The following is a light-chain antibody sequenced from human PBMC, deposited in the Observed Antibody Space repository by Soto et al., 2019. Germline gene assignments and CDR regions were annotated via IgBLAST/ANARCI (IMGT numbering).Light chain of an antibody. CDR3: NSYTTSSTWV. V-gene: IGLV2-14*01. CDR2: EVD. Sequence: QSVLTQPASVSGSPGQSITISCTGTSSDVGGYNYVSWYQQHPGKAPKLIIYEVDDRPSGVSNRISGSKSGNTASLTISGLQAEDEADYYCNSYTTSSTWVFGGGTKVTVL. J-gene: IGLJ3*02. CDR1: SSDVGGYNY.